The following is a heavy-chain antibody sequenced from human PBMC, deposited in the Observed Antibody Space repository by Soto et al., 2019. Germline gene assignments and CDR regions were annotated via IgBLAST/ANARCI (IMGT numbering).Heavy chain of an antibody. D-gene: IGHD3-16*02. Sequence: SVKVSCNASGGTFSSYAISWVRQAPGQGLELMGGIIPIFGTANYAQKFQGRVTITADESTSTAHMELSSLRSEDTAVYYCARANFSLGVTYYYYYGMDVWGQGTTVTVSS. CDR3: ARANFSLGVTYYYYYGMDV. CDR1: GGTFSSYA. CDR2: IIPIFGTA. V-gene: IGHV1-69*13. J-gene: IGHJ6*02.